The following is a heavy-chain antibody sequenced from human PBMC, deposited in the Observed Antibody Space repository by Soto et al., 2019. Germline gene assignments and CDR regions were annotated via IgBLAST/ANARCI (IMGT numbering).Heavy chain of an antibody. CDR2: IIPIFGTA. CDR3: AGGVGYCSSTSCPKGGLFYYYGMDV. Sequence: QVQLVQSGAEVKKPGSSVKVSCKASGGTFSSYAISWVRQAPGQGLEWMGGIIPIFGTANYAQKFQGRVTITADESTRTAYMELSSLRSEDTAVYYCAGGVGYCSSTSCPKGGLFYYYGMDVWGQGTTVTVSS. CDR1: GGTFSSYA. V-gene: IGHV1-69*01. D-gene: IGHD2-2*01. J-gene: IGHJ6*02.